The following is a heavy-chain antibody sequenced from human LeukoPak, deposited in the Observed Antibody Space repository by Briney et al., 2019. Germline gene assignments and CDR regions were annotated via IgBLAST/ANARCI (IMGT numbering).Heavy chain of an antibody. D-gene: IGHD6-19*01. CDR1: GCTFSSYA. Sequence: GSSVKVSCKASGCTFSSYAISWVRQAPGQGLEWTGGIIPIFGTANYAQKFQGRVTITTDESTSTAYMELSSLRSEDTAVYYCARSRSGWPLDYWGQGTLVTVSS. J-gene: IGHJ4*02. CDR3: ARSRSGWPLDY. CDR2: IIPIFGTA. V-gene: IGHV1-69*05.